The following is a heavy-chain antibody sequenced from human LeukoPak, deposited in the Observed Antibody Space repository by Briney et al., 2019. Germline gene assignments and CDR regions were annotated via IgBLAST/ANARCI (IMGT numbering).Heavy chain of an antibody. Sequence: ASVKVSCKASGNTFATSGISWVRQAPGQGLEWMGWIGGYNGVTKYAQKLQGRLTMTTDTSTSTAFMELRSLRSDDTAVYYCARGWSSGPENMDVWGKGTTVTVSS. CDR3: ARGWSSGPENMDV. J-gene: IGHJ6*03. CDR2: IGGYNGVT. CDR1: GNTFATSG. D-gene: IGHD6-19*01. V-gene: IGHV1-18*01.